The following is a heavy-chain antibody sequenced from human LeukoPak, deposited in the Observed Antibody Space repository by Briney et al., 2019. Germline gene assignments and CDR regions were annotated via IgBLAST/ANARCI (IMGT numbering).Heavy chain of an antibody. CDR1: GGSISSYY. J-gene: IGHJ4*02. D-gene: IGHD4-17*01. CDR2: IYYSGST. V-gene: IGHV4-59*12. CDR3: ARRGDYGDYPFDY. Sequence: SETLSLTCTVSGGSISSYYWNWIRQPPGKGLEWIGYIYYSGSTNYNPSLKSRVTISVDKSKNQFSLKVRSVTAADTAVYYCARRGDYGDYPFDYWGQGTLVTVSS.